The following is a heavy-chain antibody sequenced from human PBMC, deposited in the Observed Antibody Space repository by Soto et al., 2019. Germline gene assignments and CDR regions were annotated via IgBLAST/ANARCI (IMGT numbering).Heavy chain of an antibody. Sequence: ASVKVSCKASGYTFTSYGISWVRQAPGQGLEWMGWISAYNGNTNYAQKLQGRVTMTTDTSTSTAYMELRSLRSDDTAVYYCASPNYYDSSGRGAFDIWGQGTMVTVSS. D-gene: IGHD3-22*01. J-gene: IGHJ3*02. V-gene: IGHV1-18*04. CDR2: ISAYNGNT. CDR3: ASPNYYDSSGRGAFDI. CDR1: GYTFTSYG.